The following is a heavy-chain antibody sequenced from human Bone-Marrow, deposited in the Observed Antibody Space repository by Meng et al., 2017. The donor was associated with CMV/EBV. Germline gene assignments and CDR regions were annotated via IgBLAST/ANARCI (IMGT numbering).Heavy chain of an antibody. Sequence: GESLKISCAASGFTFSSYAMHWVRQAPGKGLEWVAVISYDGSNKYYADSVKGRFTISRDSSKNTLYLQMNSLRAEDTAVYYCARDTTHIVVLPAASSFDYWGQGTRVTGSS. J-gene: IGHJ4*02. V-gene: IGHV3-30*04. D-gene: IGHD2-2*01. CDR3: ARDTTHIVVLPAASSFDY. CDR2: ISYDGSNK. CDR1: GFTFSSYA.